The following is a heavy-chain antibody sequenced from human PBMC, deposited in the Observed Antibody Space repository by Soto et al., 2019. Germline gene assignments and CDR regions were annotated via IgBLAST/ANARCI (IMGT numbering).Heavy chain of an antibody. CDR2: ISTSSRAE. J-gene: IGHJ4*02. CDR1: GFTFSSYS. D-gene: IGHD3-9*01. CDR3: ARDVDWAFGY. V-gene: IGHV3-48*04. Sequence: PGGSLRLSCAASGFTFSSYSMTWVRQAPGKGLEWLSHISTSSRAEDYADSVKGRFTISRDDVMNSLYLQMSSLRAEDTAVYYCARDVDWAFGYWGQGTLVNVS.